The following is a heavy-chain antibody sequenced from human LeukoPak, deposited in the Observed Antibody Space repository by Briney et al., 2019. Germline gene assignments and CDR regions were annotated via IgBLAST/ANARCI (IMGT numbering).Heavy chain of an antibody. CDR1: GGSISSGGYS. Sequence: PSETLSLTCAVSGGSISSGGYSWSWIRQPPGKGLEWIGYIYHSGSTHYNPSLKSRVTISVDRSKNQFSLKLSSVTAADTAVYYCARDQRGDYDILTGYPGYWYFDLWGRGTLVTVSS. J-gene: IGHJ2*01. V-gene: IGHV4-30-2*01. CDR2: IYHSGST. D-gene: IGHD3-9*01. CDR3: ARDQRGDYDILTGYPGYWYFDL.